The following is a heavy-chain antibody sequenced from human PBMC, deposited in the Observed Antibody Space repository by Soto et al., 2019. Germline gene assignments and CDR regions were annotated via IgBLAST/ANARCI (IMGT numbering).Heavy chain of an antibody. CDR3: AKYYYDSSGYAYFDY. J-gene: IGHJ4*02. CDR2: IYYSGST. Sequence: SETLSLTCTVSGGSISSGDYYWSWIRQPPGKGLEWIGYIYYSGSTYYNPSLKSRVTISVDTSKNQFSLKLSSVTAADTAVYYCAKYYYDSSGYAYFDYWDQGTLVTVSS. V-gene: IGHV4-30-4*01. D-gene: IGHD3-22*01. CDR1: GGSISSGDYY.